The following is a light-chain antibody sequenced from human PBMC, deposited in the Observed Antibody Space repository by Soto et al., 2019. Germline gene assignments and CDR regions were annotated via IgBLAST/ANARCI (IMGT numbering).Light chain of an antibody. Sequence: EIVLTRSPGTLSLSPGERATLSCRASQIVSSTYLAWFQQKPGQAPRLLIYGASTRATGIPDRFSGSGSGTDSTLTISGLEPEDFALYYCQQYGVTPPNSFGGGTKVDIK. CDR1: QIVSSTY. V-gene: IGKV3-20*01. CDR2: GAS. CDR3: QQYGVTPPNS. J-gene: IGKJ4*01.